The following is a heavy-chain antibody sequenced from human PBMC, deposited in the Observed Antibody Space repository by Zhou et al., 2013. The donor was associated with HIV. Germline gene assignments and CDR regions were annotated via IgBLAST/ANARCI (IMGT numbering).Heavy chain of an antibody. CDR1: GYTFTSYY. V-gene: IGHV1-46*01. D-gene: IGHD3-10*01. J-gene: IGHJ3*02. CDR2: INPSGGST. Sequence: QVQLVQSGAEVKKPGSSVKVSCKASGYTFTSYYMHWVRQAPGQGLEWMGIINPSGGSTTYAQKFQGRVTMTRDTSTSTVYMELSSLRSEDTAVYYCAREKFGYAFDIWGQGTMVTVSS. CDR3: AREKFGYAFDI.